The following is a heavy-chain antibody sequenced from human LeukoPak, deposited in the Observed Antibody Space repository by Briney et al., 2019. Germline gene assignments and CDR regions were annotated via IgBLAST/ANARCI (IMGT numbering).Heavy chain of an antibody. CDR2: IYDDNT. CDR1: GFTVSAYA. J-gene: IGHJ4*02. V-gene: IGHV3-23*01. CDR3: AKKAQYDGHYPLDY. D-gene: IGHD4/OR15-4a*01. Sequence: GGSLRLSCAASGFTVSAYAMAWVRQAPGKGLEWASTIYDDNTYYADSVKGRFAISTDNSKNTLYLQMNSLRVEDTALYFCAKKAQYDGHYPLDYWGQGTLVTVSA.